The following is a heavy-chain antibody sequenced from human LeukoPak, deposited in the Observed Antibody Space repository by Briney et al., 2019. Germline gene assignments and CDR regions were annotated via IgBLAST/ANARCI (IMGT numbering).Heavy chain of an antibody. CDR1: GFTFSSYA. CDR3: AKERIPSYDFWSGYYSGFDY. D-gene: IGHD3-3*01. CDR2: ISGSGGST. J-gene: IGHJ4*02. V-gene: IGHV3-23*01. Sequence: GGSLRLSCAASGFTFSSYAMSWVRQAPGKGLEWVSAISGSGGSTYYADSVKGRFTISRDNSKSTLYLQMNSLRAKDTAVYYCAKERIPSYDFWSGYYSGFDYWGQGTLVTVSS.